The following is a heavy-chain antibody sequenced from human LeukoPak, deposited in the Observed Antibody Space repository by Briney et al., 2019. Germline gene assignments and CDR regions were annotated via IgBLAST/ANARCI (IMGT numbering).Heavy chain of an antibody. V-gene: IGHV5-51*01. J-gene: IGHJ6*02. CDR1: GYSFTSYW. D-gene: IGHD6-19*01. CDR3: ARRSIAVAVRDYGMDV. CDR2: IYPGDSDT. Sequence: GESLKISCKGSGYSFTSYWIGWVRQMPGKGLEWMGIIYPGDSDTRYSPSFQGQVTISADKSISTAYLQWSSLKASDTAMYYCARRSIAVAVRDYGMDVWGQGTTVTVSS.